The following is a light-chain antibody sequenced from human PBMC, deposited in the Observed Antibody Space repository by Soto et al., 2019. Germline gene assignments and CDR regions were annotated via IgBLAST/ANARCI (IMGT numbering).Light chain of an antibody. J-gene: IGKJ1*01. CDR1: QSGSRTY. CDR2: GAS. Sequence: EIVLTQSPGTLSLSPGERATLSCRASQSGSRTYLASYQQKPGQAPRLLIYGASSRATDIPDRFSGSASGTDFTLTISRLEPEDFAVYYCQQYSSSTPPWTFGQGTKVEI. V-gene: IGKV3-20*01. CDR3: QQYSSSTPPWT.